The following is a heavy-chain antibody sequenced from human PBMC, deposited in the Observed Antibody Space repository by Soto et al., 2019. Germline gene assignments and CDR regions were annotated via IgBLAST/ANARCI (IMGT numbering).Heavy chain of an antibody. J-gene: IGHJ4*02. CDR2: ISYDASGI. CDR1: GFIFSSYG. V-gene: IGHV3-30*18. D-gene: IGHD4-4*01. Sequence: GGSLRLSCAGSGFIFSSYGIHWVRQAPGKGLEWVAVISYDASGILYADSVKGRFTISRDNSKNTVYLQMNSLRAEDTAMYYCAKSEYSEIIFDYWGQGIMVTVSS. CDR3: AKSEYSEIIFDY.